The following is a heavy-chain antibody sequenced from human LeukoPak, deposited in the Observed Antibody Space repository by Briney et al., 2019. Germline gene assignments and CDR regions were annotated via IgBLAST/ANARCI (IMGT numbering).Heavy chain of an antibody. V-gene: IGHV4-34*01. D-gene: IGHD2-2*01. CDR2: INHSGST. CDR3: ARDGRVPAAMGYYYYYGMDV. Sequence: SETLSLTCAVYGGSFSGYYWSWIRQPPGKGLEWIGEINHSGSTNYNPSLKSRVTISVDTSKNQFSLRLSSVTAADTAVYYCARDGRVPAAMGYYYYYGMDVWGQGTTVTVSS. J-gene: IGHJ6*02. CDR1: GGSFSGYY.